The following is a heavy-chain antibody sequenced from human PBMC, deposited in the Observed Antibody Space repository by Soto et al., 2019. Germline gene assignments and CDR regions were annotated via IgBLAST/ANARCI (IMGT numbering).Heavy chain of an antibody. V-gene: IGHV3-7*01. CDR2: IKQDGSEK. J-gene: IGHJ4*02. D-gene: IGHD3-22*01. Sequence: PGGSLRLSCAASGFTFSSYWMSWVRQAPGKGLEWVANIKQDGSEKYYVDSVKGRFTISRDNAKNSLYLQMNSLRAEDTAVYYCARGSPGYYDSSGYPPMGYWGQGTLVTVS. CDR3: ARGSPGYYDSSGYPPMGY. CDR1: GFTFSSYW.